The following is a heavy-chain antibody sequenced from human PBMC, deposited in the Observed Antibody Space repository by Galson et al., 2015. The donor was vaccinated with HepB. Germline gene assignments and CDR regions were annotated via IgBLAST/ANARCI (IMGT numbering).Heavy chain of an antibody. J-gene: IGHJ4*02. D-gene: IGHD1-26*01. CDR1: GFTFSSYA. V-gene: IGHV3-30-3*01. CDR3: ARDNKLGWELLDTAGY. CDR2: ISYDGSNK. Sequence: SLRLSCAASGFTFSSYAMHWVRQAPGKGLEWVAVISYDGSNKYYADSVKGRFTISRDNSKNTLYLQMNSLRAEDTAVYYCARDNKLGWELLDTAGYWGQGTLVTVSS.